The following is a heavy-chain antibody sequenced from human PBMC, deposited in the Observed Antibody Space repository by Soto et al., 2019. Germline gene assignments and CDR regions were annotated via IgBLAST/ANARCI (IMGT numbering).Heavy chain of an antibody. Sequence: SETLSLTCTVSGGSISSGGYYWSWIRQHPGKGLEWIGYIYYSGSTYYNPSLKSRVTISVDTSKNQFSLKLSSVTAADTAVYYCARDAPRGTTYNWFDPWGQGTLVTVSS. CDR3: ARDAPRGTTYNWFDP. CDR2: IYYSGST. D-gene: IGHD1-7*01. CDR1: GGSISSGGYY. J-gene: IGHJ5*02. V-gene: IGHV4-31*03.